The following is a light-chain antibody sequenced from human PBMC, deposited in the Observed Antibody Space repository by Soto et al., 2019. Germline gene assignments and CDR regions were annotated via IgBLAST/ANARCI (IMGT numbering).Light chain of an antibody. CDR3: QQRSNWPYT. CDR1: QSVSSY. CDR2: DAS. J-gene: IGKJ2*01. Sequence: EIVLTQSPATLSLSPGERATLSCRASQSVSSYLAWYQQKPGQAPRLLIYDASSRATGIPARFSGSGSGTDFTRTISSLEPEDFGVYYCQQRSNWPYTFGQGTKLEIK. V-gene: IGKV3-11*01.